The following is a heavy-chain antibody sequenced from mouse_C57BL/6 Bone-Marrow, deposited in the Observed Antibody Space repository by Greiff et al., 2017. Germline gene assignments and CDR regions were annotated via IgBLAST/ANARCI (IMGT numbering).Heavy chain of an antibody. Sequence: VQLQQSGPELVKPGASVKIPCKASGYTFTDYNMDCVKQSHGKSLEWIGDINPNNGGTIYNQKFKGKATLTVDKSSSTAYMELRSLTSEDTAVYYCARRGGYYYGSSGFDYWGQGTTLTVSS. CDR1: GYTFTDYN. CDR2: INPNNGGT. J-gene: IGHJ2*01. CDR3: ARRGGYYYGSSGFDY. V-gene: IGHV1-18*01. D-gene: IGHD1-1*01.